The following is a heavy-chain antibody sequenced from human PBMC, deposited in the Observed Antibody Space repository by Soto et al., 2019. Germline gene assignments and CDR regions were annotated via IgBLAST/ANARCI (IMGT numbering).Heavy chain of an antibody. V-gene: IGHV5-51*01. Sequence: PGESLKISCKGSGYSFSSYWIAWVRQMPGKGLEWMGVIHPGDSDTRYSPSFQGQVTISVDKTISTAYLQWSSLKASDTAMYYCARRRDFCTSSRCNSYYYYGMDVWGQGTTVTVPS. D-gene: IGHD3-3*01. CDR2: IHPGDSDT. CDR3: ARRRDFCTSSRCNSYYYYGMDV. J-gene: IGHJ6*02. CDR1: GYSFSSYW.